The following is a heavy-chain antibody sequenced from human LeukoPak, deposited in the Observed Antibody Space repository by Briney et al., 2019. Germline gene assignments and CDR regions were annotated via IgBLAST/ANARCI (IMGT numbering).Heavy chain of an antibody. Sequence: GGSLRLSCAASGFTFSSYWMHWVRQAPGKGLVWVSRINSDGSSTSYADSVKGRFTISRDNAKNTLYLQMNSLRAEDTAVYYCARVGSMAGTLDYWGQETLVTVSS. D-gene: IGHD6-19*01. CDR1: GFTFSSYW. J-gene: IGHJ4*02. V-gene: IGHV3-74*01. CDR3: ARVGSMAGTLDY. CDR2: INSDGSST.